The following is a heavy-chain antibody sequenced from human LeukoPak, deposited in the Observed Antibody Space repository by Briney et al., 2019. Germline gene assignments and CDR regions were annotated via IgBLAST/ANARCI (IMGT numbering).Heavy chain of an antibody. CDR1: GGSFSGYY. V-gene: IGHV4-34*01. D-gene: IGHD5-24*01. J-gene: IGHJ4*02. Sequence: SETLSLTCAVYGGSFSGYYWSWIRQPPGKRLEWIGEINHSGSTNYNPSLKSRVTISVDTSKNQFSLKLSSVTAADTAVYYCARGSSRDGYNYDFDYWGQGTLVTVSS. CDR3: ARGSSRDGYNYDFDY. CDR2: INHSGST.